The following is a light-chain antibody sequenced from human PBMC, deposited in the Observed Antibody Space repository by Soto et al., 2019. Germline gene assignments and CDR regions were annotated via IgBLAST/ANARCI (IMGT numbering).Light chain of an antibody. Sequence: QSVLTQPRSVSGSPEQSVTISCTGTSSDVGGYNYVSWYQQHPGKAPKLMIYDVSKRPSGVPDRFSGSKSGNTASLTISGLQAEDEADYYCCLYAGSSTFYVFGTGPKVTVL. CDR1: SSDVGGYNY. CDR2: DVS. J-gene: IGLJ1*01. V-gene: IGLV2-11*01. CDR3: CLYAGSSTFYV.